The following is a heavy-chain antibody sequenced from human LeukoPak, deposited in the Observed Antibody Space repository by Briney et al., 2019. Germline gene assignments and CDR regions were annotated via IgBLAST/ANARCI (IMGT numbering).Heavy chain of an antibody. CDR3: ARAGRHYDSSGYYWYFDY. CDR1: GGSISISNW. CDR2: VYPSGST. V-gene: IGHV4-4*02. D-gene: IGHD3-22*01. J-gene: IGHJ4*02. Sequence: SETLSLTCAVSGGSISISNWWSWVRQPPGEGLEWIGEVYPSGSTNYNPSLKSRVTISVDKSKNQFSLKMTSVTAADTAVYYCARAGRHYDSSGYYWYFDYWGQGTLVTVSS.